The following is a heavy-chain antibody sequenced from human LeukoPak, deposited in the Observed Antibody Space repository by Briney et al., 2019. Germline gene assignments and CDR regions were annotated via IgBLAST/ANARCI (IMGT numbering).Heavy chain of an antibody. D-gene: IGHD6-13*01. V-gene: IGHV1-69*13. CDR3: ARVYSSSWYQADAFDI. Sequence: ASVKVSCKASVGTFSSYAISWVRQAPGQGLEWMGGIIPIFGTANYAQKFQGRVTITADESTSTAYMELSSLRSEDTAVYYCARVYSSSWYQADAFDIWGQGTMVTVPS. CDR1: VGTFSSYA. J-gene: IGHJ3*02. CDR2: IIPIFGTA.